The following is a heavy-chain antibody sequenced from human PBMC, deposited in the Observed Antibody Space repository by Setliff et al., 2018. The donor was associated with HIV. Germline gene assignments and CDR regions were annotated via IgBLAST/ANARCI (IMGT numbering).Heavy chain of an antibody. CDR3: ARRSLEYYYDSSATGAFDI. J-gene: IGHJ3*02. Sequence: SETLSLTCTVSGGSISSGSYYWSWIRQPAGKGLEWIGHISTSGSTNYNPSLKSRVTISVDTSKNQFSLKLSSVTAADTAVYYCARRSLEYYYDSSATGAFDIWGQGTMVTVSS. CDR1: GGSISSGSYY. V-gene: IGHV4-61*09. D-gene: IGHD3-22*01. CDR2: ISTSGST.